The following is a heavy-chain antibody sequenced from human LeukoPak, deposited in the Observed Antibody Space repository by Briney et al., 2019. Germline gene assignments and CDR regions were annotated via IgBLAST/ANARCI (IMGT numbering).Heavy chain of an antibody. Sequence: ASVRVSCKASGYTFTGYYIHWLRQAPGQGLEWMGWINPNSGDTNSAQKLQGRVTMTRDTSINTAYMDLNRLTSDDTAVYYCARDGTCDIWGQGTMVSVSS. CDR1: GYTFTGYY. CDR2: INPNSGDT. V-gene: IGHV1-2*02. CDR3: ARDGTCDI. J-gene: IGHJ3*02.